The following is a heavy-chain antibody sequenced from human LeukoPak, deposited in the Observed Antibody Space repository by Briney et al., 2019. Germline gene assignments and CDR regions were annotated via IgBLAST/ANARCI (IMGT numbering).Heavy chain of an antibody. J-gene: IGHJ3*02. CDR3: ARSGANWGDAFDI. V-gene: IGHV4-59*01. CDR2: IYYSGST. Sequence: SETLSLTCTVSGVSISSYYWSWIRQPPGKGLEWIGYIYYSGSTKYNPSLKSRVTISVDTSKNQFSLKLSSVAAADTAVYYCARSGANWGDAFDIWGQGTMVTVSS. D-gene: IGHD7-27*01. CDR1: GVSISSYY.